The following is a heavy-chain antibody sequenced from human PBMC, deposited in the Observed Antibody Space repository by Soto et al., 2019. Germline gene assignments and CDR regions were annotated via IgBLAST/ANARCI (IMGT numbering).Heavy chain of an antibody. Sequence: PSETLSLTCAVYGGSFSGYYWSWIRQPPGKGLEWIGEINHSGSTNYNPSLKSRVTISVDTSKNQFSLKLSSVTAADTAVYYCARELRPDILTGYFPPLKNWFDPWGQGTLVTVSS. J-gene: IGHJ5*02. CDR3: ARELRPDILTGYFPPLKNWFDP. CDR1: GGSFSGYY. D-gene: IGHD3-9*01. CDR2: INHSGST. V-gene: IGHV4-34*01.